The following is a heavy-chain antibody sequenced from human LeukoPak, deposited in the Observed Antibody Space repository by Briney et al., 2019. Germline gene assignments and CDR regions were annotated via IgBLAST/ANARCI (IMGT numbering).Heavy chain of an antibody. CDR1: GFTFSSYA. J-gene: IGHJ3*02. CDR2: ISKDGNSQ. V-gene: IGHV3-30*04. Sequence: GRSLRLSCAASGFTFSSYALNWVRQAPGKGLEWVAVISKDGNSQNYADSVKGRFTISRDNSKNTLYLQMNSLRPEDTAVYYCAGESFDIWGQGTTVTVSS. CDR3: AGESFDI.